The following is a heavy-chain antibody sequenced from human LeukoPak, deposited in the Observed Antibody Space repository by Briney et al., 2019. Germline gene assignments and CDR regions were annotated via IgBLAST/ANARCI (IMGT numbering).Heavy chain of an antibody. CDR3: AKDDNYYESSGYPVAAY. V-gene: IGHV3-23*01. CDR1: GFTFSNYA. CDR2: ISGSGGSA. Sequence: GGSLRLSCVASGFTFSNYAMSWVRQAPGKGLEWVSAISGSGGSADYTDSVKGRFTISRDNSKNTLFLQMNSLRVEDTAVYYCAKDDNYYESSGYPVAAYWGQGTLVTVSS. D-gene: IGHD3-22*01. J-gene: IGHJ4*02.